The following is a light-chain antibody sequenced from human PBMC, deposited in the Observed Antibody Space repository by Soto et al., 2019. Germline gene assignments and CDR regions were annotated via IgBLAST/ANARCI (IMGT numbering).Light chain of an antibody. CDR1: SSDVGGYNY. Sequence: QSALTQPRSVSGSPGQSVTISCTGTSSDVGGYNYVSWYQQHPGKAPKLIIYDVSKRPSGVPDRFSGSKSGNTASLTIFGLQAEDEADYYCCSYAGRYTLWVFGGGTKLTVL. V-gene: IGLV2-11*01. CDR3: CSYAGRYTLWV. CDR2: DVS. J-gene: IGLJ3*02.